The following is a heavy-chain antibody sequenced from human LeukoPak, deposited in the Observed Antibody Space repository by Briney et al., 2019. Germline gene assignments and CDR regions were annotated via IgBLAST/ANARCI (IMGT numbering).Heavy chain of an antibody. CDR2: ISGSGGST. J-gene: IGHJ4*02. CDR1: GFTFSSYG. Sequence: LTGGSLRLSCAASGFTFSSYGMSWVRQAPGKGLEWVSAISGSGGSTYYADSVKGRFTISRDNSKNTLYLQMNSLRAEDTAVYYCAKAHGYSSSWYFDYWGQGSLVTVSS. CDR3: AKAHGYSSSWYFDY. D-gene: IGHD6-13*01. V-gene: IGHV3-23*01.